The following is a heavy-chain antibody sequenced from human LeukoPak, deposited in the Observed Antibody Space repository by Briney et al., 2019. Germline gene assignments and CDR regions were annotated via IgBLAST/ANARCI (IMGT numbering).Heavy chain of an antibody. CDR2: INHSGST. J-gene: IGHJ3*02. CDR3: AREEDCSGGICYLGNAFDI. Sequence: SETLSLTCAVYGGSFSGYYWSWIRQPPGKGLEWIGEINHSGSTNDNASLKSRVTISVDTSKNQFSLKLSSVTAADTAVYYCAREEDCSGGICYLGNAFDIWGQGTMVTVSS. D-gene: IGHD2-15*01. V-gene: IGHV4-34*01. CDR1: GGSFSGYY.